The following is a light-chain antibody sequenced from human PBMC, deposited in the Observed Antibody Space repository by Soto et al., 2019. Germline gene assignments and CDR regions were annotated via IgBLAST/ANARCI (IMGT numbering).Light chain of an antibody. CDR2: EVS. CDR1: SSDVGSYNL. CDR3: CSYAGTSTA. J-gene: IGLJ1*01. V-gene: IGLV2-23*02. Sequence: QSALTQPASVSGSPGQSITISCTGTSSDVGSYNLVSWYQQHPGKAPKLMIYEVSERPSGVSNRFSGSKSGNTASLTISGLQAEDEADYYCCSYAGTSTAFGTGTKLTVL.